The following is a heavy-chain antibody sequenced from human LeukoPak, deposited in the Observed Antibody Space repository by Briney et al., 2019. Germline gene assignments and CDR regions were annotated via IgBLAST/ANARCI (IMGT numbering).Heavy chain of an antibody. CDR3: AKVGHDYGDFYGYYFDY. CDR1: GFTFSDYY. J-gene: IGHJ4*02. CDR2: ISGSGGST. D-gene: IGHD4-17*01. V-gene: IGHV3-23*01. Sequence: GGSLRLSCAASGFTFSDYYMSWMRQAPGRGLEWVSAISGSGGSTYYADSVRGRFTISRDNSKNTLYLQMNSLRAEDTAVYYGAKVGHDYGDFYGYYFDYWGQGTLVTVSS.